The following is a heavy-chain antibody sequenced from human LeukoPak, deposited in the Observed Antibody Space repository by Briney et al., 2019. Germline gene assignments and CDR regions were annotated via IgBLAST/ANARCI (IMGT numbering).Heavy chain of an antibody. Sequence: GGSLRLSCAASGFIFSNYGMSWVRQAPGKGLERVLGISDSGGNTYSAESVKGRFTISRDNSKNTLYVQMNSLRPEDTAVYYCAKEAGSGWSYFDYWGQGTLVTVSS. CDR1: GFIFSNYG. CDR2: ISDSGGNT. J-gene: IGHJ4*02. D-gene: IGHD6-19*01. CDR3: AKEAGSGWSYFDY. V-gene: IGHV3-23*01.